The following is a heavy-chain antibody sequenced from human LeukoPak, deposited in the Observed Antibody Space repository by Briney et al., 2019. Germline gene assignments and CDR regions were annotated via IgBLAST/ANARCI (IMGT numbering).Heavy chain of an antibody. CDR1: GYSITSSSW. CDR2: IYHSGTT. D-gene: IGHD3-10*01. V-gene: IGHV4-28*01. J-gene: IGHJ4*02. Sequence: SETLSLTCAVSGYSITSSSWWGWIRQPPGKGLEWIGYIYHSGTTYYNPSLQSRVTMSVDTSKNQFSLKLSSVTAVDTAAYYCARKENVYYYFDYWGQGTLVTVSS. CDR3: ARKENVYYYFDY.